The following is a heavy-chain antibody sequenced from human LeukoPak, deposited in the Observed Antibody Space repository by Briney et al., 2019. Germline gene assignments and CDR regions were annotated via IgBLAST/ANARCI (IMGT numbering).Heavy chain of an antibody. CDR3: ARSLGYSSGG. CDR2: ISTDGTTT. Sequence: GGSLRLSCAASRFPFRSHWMHWVRQVPEKGLVWVSHISTDGTTTNYADSVKGRFTISRDNAKDTLYLQLNSLRAEDTAIYYCARSLGYSSGGWGQGTLVTVSS. J-gene: IGHJ4*02. D-gene: IGHD2-15*01. CDR1: RFPFRSHW. V-gene: IGHV3-74*01.